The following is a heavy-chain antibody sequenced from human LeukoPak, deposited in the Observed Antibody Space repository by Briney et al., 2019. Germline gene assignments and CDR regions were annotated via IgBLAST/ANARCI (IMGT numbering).Heavy chain of an antibody. V-gene: IGHV1-8*01. CDR2: MNPNSGNT. CDR1: GYTFTSYD. D-gene: IGHD3-9*01. J-gene: IGHJ5*02. CDR3: ARGYDILTGYYSLNWFDP. Sequence: ASVKVSCKASGYTFTSYDINWVRQATGQGLEWMGWMNPNSGNTGYAQKFQGRVTMTRNTSISTAYMELSSLRSEDTAVYYCARGYDILTGYYSLNWFDPWGQGTLVTVSS.